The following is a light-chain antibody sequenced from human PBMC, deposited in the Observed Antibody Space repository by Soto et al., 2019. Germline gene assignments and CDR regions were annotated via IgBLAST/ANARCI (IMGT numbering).Light chain of an antibody. J-gene: IGKJ2*01. Sequence: DIVMTQSPDSLAVSLGERATINCKSSQSVLYSSNNRNYLALYQQKPGQPPKLIIYWASTRESGVPDRFSGSGSGTDFTLTIISLQAEDVAVYYCQKYYTSCYTFGQGTKLEIK. CDR1: QSVLYSSNNRNY. CDR3: QKYYTSCYT. V-gene: IGKV4-1*01. CDR2: WAS.